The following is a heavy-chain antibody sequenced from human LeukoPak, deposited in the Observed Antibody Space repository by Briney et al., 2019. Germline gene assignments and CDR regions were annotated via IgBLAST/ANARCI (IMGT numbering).Heavy chain of an antibody. CDR1: GFTYSSYG. V-gene: IGHV3-30*19. D-gene: IGHD6-13*01. Sequence: GGSLRLSCAASGFTYSSYGMHWVRQAPGKGLEWVAVIWYDGSNKYYADSVKGRFTISRDNSKNTLYLQMNSLRAEDTAVYYCARVPGMYSSHFDYWGQGTLVTVSS. CDR2: IWYDGSNK. J-gene: IGHJ4*02. CDR3: ARVPGMYSSHFDY.